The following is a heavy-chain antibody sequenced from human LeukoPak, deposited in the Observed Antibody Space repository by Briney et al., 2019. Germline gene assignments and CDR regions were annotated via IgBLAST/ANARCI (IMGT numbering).Heavy chain of an antibody. J-gene: IGHJ4*02. Sequence: SETLSLTCAVYGGTFSGYYWSWIRQPPGKGLEWIGEINHSGNTNYNPSLKSRVTISIDTSKNQFSLKLSSVTAADTAIYYCARPFLRFSSGWHFDYWGQGILVTVSS. CDR1: GGTFSGYY. CDR2: INHSGNT. V-gene: IGHV4-34*01. D-gene: IGHD6-19*01. CDR3: ARPFLRFSSGWHFDY.